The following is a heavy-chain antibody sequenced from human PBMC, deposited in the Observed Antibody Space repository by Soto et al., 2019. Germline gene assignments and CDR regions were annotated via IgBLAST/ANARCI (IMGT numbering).Heavy chain of an antibody. Sequence: SETLSLTCSVSGGSLSSYYWSWIRQPPGKGLEWIGEINHSGSTNYNPSLKSRVTISVDTSKNQFSLKLSSVTAADTAVYYCARASITIFGVVNHYYYYGMDVWGQGTTVTVSS. CDR1: GGSLSSYY. CDR2: INHSGST. D-gene: IGHD3-3*01. CDR3: ARASITIFGVVNHYYYYGMDV. V-gene: IGHV4-34*01. J-gene: IGHJ6*02.